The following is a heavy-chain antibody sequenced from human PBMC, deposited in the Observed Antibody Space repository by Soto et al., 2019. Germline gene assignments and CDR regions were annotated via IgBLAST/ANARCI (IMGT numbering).Heavy chain of an antibody. J-gene: IGHJ3*02. Sequence: QVQLVQSGAEVKKPGASVKVSCKPSGYTFTNHGITWVRQAPGQGLEWMGWINPYNANVNYAQKLQGRVTMTTDTSTSTAYMDLRSLTSDDTAVYYCARDRVAGIWGDAFDIWGQGTVVTVSS. CDR2: INPYNANV. D-gene: IGHD3-16*01. CDR3: ARDRVAGIWGDAFDI. CDR1: GYTFTNHG. V-gene: IGHV1-18*04.